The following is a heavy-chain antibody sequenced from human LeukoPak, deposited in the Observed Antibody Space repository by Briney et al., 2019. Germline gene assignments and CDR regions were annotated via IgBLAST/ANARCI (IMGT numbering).Heavy chain of an antibody. CDR1: GFTFSGYA. D-gene: IGHD1-26*01. CDR3: ARHPQLLDSGSYLYYFDY. V-gene: IGHV3-30*04. Sequence: GGSLRLSCAASGFTFSGYAMHWVRQAPGKGLEWVAVISYDGSNKYYADSVKGRFTISRDNSKNTLYLQMNSLRAEDTAVYYCARHPQLLDSGSYLYYFDYWGQGTLVTVSS. CDR2: ISYDGSNK. J-gene: IGHJ4*02.